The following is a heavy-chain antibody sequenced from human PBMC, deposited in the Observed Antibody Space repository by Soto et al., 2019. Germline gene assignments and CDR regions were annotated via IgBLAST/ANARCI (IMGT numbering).Heavy chain of an antibody. CDR2: IKSKTDGGPT. CDR1: GFTFSNAW. Sequence: EVQLVESGGGLVKPGGSLRLSCAASGFTFSNAWMSWVRQAPGKGLEWVGRIKSKTDGGPTDYAAPVKGRFTISRDDSKNTLYLQMNSLKTEDTAVYYCTTDTLRYFDWLSPGDYWGQGTLFTVSS. V-gene: IGHV3-15*01. D-gene: IGHD3-9*01. J-gene: IGHJ4*02. CDR3: TTDTLRYFDWLSPGDY.